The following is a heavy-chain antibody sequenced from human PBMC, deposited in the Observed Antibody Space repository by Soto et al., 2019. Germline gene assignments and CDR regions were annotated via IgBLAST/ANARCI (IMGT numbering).Heavy chain of an antibody. V-gene: IGHV3-23*01. J-gene: IGHJ4*02. CDR1: GFTFSSYA. CDR2: ISGSGDTT. CDR3: PRGYASGDYSKYYFAY. D-gene: IGHD3-22*01. Sequence: EVQLLESGGGLVQPGVSLRLACAASGFTFSSYAMSWVSQAPGKGLEWVSTISGSGDTTYYADSVKGRFTFSRDNSKNTLYLQMNSLRAEDTAVFYCPRGYASGDYSKYYFAYWGQGTLVTVSS.